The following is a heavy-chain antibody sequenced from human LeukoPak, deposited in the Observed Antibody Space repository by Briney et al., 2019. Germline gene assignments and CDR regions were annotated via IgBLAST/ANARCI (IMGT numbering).Heavy chain of an antibody. Sequence: SETLSLTCTVSGGSISSYYWSWIRQPAGKELEWIGRIYTSGSTNYNPSLKSRVTMSVDTSKNQFSLKLSSVTAADTAVYYCARGGYCSSTSCYRAIVVGFDPWGQGTLVTVSS. D-gene: IGHD2-2*01. CDR1: GGSISSYY. J-gene: IGHJ5*02. CDR3: ARGGYCSSTSCYRAIVVGFDP. CDR2: IYTSGST. V-gene: IGHV4-4*07.